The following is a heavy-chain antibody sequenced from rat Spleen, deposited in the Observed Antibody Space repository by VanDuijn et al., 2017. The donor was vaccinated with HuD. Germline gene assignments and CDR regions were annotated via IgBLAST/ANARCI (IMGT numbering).Heavy chain of an antibody. J-gene: IGHJ2*01. Sequence: EVQLVESGGGLVQPGRSLKLSCAASRFTFSNYGMAWVRQTPTKGLEWVASISTGGGNTYYRDSVKGRFTISRDNAKSTLYLQMNSLRSEDTATYYCAIRFDFDYWGQGVMVTVSS. CDR3: AIRFDFDY. CDR2: ISTGGGNT. D-gene: IGHD4-3*01. V-gene: IGHV5S13*01. CDR1: RFTFSNYG.